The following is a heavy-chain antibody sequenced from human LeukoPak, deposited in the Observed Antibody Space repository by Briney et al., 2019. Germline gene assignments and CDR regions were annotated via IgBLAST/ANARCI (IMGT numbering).Heavy chain of an antibody. Sequence: GASVKVSCKASGYTFTSYAMHWVRQAPGQRLEWMGWINAGNGNTKYSQKFQGRVTITRDTSASTAYMELSSLRSEDTAVYYCARTGGIYYGSGNYYFDYWGQGTLVTVSS. J-gene: IGHJ4*02. D-gene: IGHD3-10*01. CDR2: INAGNGNT. V-gene: IGHV1-3*01. CDR1: GYTFTSYA. CDR3: ARTGGIYYGSGNYYFDY.